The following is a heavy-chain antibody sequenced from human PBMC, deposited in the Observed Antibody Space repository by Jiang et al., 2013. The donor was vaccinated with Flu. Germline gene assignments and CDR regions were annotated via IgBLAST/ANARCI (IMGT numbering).Heavy chain of an antibody. Sequence: AVIWYDGSNKYYADSVKGRFTISRDNSKNTLYMQMNSLRGEDTAVYYCARDRGGSYWPDAFDIWGQGTMVTVSS. CDR2: IWYDGSNK. D-gene: IGHD1-26*01. CDR3: ARDRGGSYWPDAFDI. J-gene: IGHJ3*02. V-gene: IGHV3-33*01.